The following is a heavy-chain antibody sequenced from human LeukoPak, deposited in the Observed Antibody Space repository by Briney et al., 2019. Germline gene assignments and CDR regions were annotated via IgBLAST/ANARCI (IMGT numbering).Heavy chain of an antibody. CDR3: ARDSLWFGELLYYYYGMDV. J-gene: IGHJ6*02. Sequence: ASEKVSCKASGYTFTSYAMHWVRQAPGQRLEWMGWINAGNGNTKYSQKFQGRVTITRDTSASTAYMELSSLRSEDTAVYYCARDSLWFGELLYYYYGMDVWGQGTTVTVSS. CDR2: INAGNGNT. V-gene: IGHV1-3*01. CDR1: GYTFTSYA. D-gene: IGHD3-10*01.